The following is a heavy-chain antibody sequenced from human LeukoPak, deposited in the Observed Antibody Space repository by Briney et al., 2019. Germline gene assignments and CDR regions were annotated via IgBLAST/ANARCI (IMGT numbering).Heavy chain of an antibody. V-gene: IGHV3-74*01. CDR1: GFTFSNSW. J-gene: IGHJ4*02. CDR2: MNSGGNMI. Sequence: GGSLRLSCAASGFTFSNSWMHWVRQTPGKGLAWVSRMNSGGNMIYYADSVKGRFIISRDNAKNTLYLQIHSLRDEDTAVYYCVTAGQYRFDNWGRGTLVTVSS. CDR3: VTAGQYRFDN. D-gene: IGHD5-18*01.